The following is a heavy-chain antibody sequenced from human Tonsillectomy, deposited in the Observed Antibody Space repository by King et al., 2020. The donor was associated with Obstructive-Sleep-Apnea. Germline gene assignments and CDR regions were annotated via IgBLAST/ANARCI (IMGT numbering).Heavy chain of an antibody. CDR2: ISSTGTTT. V-gene: IGHV3-23*04. CDR1: GFTVSSYA. CDR3: AKIQQLVNYYYYGMDV. J-gene: IGHJ6*02. Sequence: VQLVESGGGLVQPGGSLRLSCAASGFTVSSYAMRWVRQAPGKGLEWVSTISSTGTTTYYADSVKGRFTISRDNSKNTLYLQMKSLRAEDTAIYYCAKIQQLVNYYYYGMDVWGQGTTVTVSS. D-gene: IGHD6-13*01.